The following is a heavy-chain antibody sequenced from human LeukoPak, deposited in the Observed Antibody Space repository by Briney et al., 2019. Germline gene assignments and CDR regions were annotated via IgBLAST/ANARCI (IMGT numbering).Heavy chain of an antibody. Sequence: PGGSLRLSCAASGFTFSSYAMSWVRQAPGKGLEWVSAISGSGGSTYYADSVKGRFTISRDNSKNTLYLQMNSLKAEATALYYCVKSGNVFTISYFCDYWGQGTLVSVSS. CDR3: VKSGNVFTISYFCDY. D-gene: IGHD3-9*01. CDR2: ISGSGGST. V-gene: IGHV3-23*01. J-gene: IGHJ4*02. CDR1: GFTFSSYA.